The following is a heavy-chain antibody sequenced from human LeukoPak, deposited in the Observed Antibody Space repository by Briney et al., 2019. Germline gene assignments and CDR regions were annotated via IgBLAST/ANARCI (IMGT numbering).Heavy chain of an antibody. CDR2: INHSGST. V-gene: IGHV4-34*01. CDR1: GGSFSGYY. D-gene: IGHD6-6*01. J-gene: IGHJ6*03. CDR3: ARGLGSSFLYYYYDYMDV. Sequence: PSETLPLTCAVYGGSFSGYYWSWIRQPPGKGLEWIGEINHSGSTNYNPSIKSRVNISVDTSKNQFSLKLSSVTAADTAVYYCARGLGSSFLYYYYDYMDVWGKGTTVTVSS.